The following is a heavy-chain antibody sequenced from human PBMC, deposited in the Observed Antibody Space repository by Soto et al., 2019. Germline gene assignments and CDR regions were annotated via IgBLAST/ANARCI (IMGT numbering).Heavy chain of an antibody. CDR2: IFYSGST. CDR1: GGSINTPSYY. Sequence: PSETLSLTCTVSGGSINTPSYYWTWIRQPPGKALERIGCIFYSGSTNYNPSLQSRVTISMDTSKNQFSLKVRSVTAADTALYYCASGASPYNWNAGKYYYDGMDVWGRGTTFTVSS. CDR3: ASGASPYNWNAGKYYYDGMDV. D-gene: IGHD1-1*01. J-gene: IGHJ6*02. V-gene: IGHV4-61*01.